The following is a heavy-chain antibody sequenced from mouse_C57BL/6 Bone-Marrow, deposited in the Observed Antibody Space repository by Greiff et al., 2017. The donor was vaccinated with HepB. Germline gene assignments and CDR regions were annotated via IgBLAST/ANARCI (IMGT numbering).Heavy chain of an antibody. J-gene: IGHJ3*01. CDR2: ISSGGSYT. CDR1: GFTFSSYG. D-gene: IGHD2-2*01. Sequence: EVKLVESGGDLVKPGGSLKLSCAASGFTFSSYGMSWVRQTPDKRLEWVATISSGGSYTYYPDSVKGRFTISRDNAKNTLYLQMSSLKSEDTAMYYCARRGLWLRREAWFAYWGQGTLVTVSA. CDR3: ARRGLWLRREAWFAY. V-gene: IGHV5-6*01.